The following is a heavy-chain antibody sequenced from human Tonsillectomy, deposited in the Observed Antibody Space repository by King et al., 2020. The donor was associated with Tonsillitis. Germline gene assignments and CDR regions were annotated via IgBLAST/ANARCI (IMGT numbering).Heavy chain of an antibody. D-gene: IGHD6-13*01. CDR3: AKVSCRAAGRGNFDY. V-gene: IGHV3-9*01. CDR1: GFTFDDYA. J-gene: IGHJ4*02. CDR2: ISWNSGST. Sequence: VQLVESGGGLVQPGRSLRLSCAASGFTFDDYAMHWVRQAPGKGLVWVSGISWNSGSTGYADSVKGRFTISRDNAKNSLYLQMKSLMAEDTALYYCAKVSCRAAGRGNFDYWGQGTLVTVSS.